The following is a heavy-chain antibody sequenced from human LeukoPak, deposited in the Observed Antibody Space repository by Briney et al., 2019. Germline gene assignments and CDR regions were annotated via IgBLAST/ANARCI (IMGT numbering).Heavy chain of an antibody. J-gene: IGHJ4*02. V-gene: IGHV4-34*01. CDR2: INHSGST. CDR1: GGSFSGYH. CDR3: ATISSSWQDY. D-gene: IGHD6-13*01. Sequence: PSETLSLTCAVYGGSFSGYHWSWIRQPPGKGLEWIGEINHSGSTNYNPSLKSRVTISVDTSKNQFSLKLSSVTAADTAVYYCATISSSWQDYWGQGTLVTVSS.